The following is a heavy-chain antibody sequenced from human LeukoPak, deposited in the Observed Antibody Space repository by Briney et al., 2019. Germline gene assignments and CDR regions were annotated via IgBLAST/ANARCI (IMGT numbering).Heavy chain of an antibody. D-gene: IGHD3-10*01. CDR2: ISYDGSNK. J-gene: IGHJ4*02. CDR3: ARDLRLRGGVFDY. Sequence: GGSLRLSCAASGFTFSSCTMHWVRQAPGKGLEWVAVISYDGSNKYYADSVKGRFTISRDNSQNTLYLQMNSLRAEDTAVYYCARDLRLRGGVFDYWGQGTLVTVSS. V-gene: IGHV3-30-3*01. CDR1: GFTFSSCT.